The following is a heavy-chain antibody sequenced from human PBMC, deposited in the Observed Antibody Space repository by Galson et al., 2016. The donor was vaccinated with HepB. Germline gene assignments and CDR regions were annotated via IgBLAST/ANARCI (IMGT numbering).Heavy chain of an antibody. V-gene: IGHV4-39*07. Sequence: KGLEWIGNIYYRGNTYYNPSLKSRVSISVDTSKNRFSLKLNSVTAADTAVYFCARDVVIVTTKGRNWFDPWGQGTLVTVSS. CDR3: ARDVVIVTTKGRNWFDP. J-gene: IGHJ5*02. D-gene: IGHD3-22*01. CDR2: IYYRGNT.